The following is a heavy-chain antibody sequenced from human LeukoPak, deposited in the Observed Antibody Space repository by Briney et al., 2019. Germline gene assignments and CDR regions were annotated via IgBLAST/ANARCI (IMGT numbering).Heavy chain of an antibody. CDR1: GFTFSSSW. D-gene: IGHD4-17*01. J-gene: IGHJ3*02. CDR3: ARAQPTTVYAFDI. CDR2: INEDGSEK. V-gene: IGHV3-7*01. Sequence: PGGSLRLSCAASGFTFSSSWMNWVRQAPGKGLEWVASINEDGSEKYYVDSVKGRFTVSRDNAKNSLYLQMNSLRAGDTAVYYCARAQPTTVYAFDIWGQGTMVTVSS.